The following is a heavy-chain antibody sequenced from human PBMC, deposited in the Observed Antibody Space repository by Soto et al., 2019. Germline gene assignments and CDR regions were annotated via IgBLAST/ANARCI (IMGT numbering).Heavy chain of an antibody. V-gene: IGHV5-51*07. CDR1: GYNFANYW. CDR3: PAGYTTGPDAFDI. D-gene: IGHD6-13*01. CDR2: IFPGDSDT. J-gene: IGHJ3*02. Sequence: PGESLKISCKGSGYNFANYWIGWVHQMPGKGLEWMGTIFPGDSDTKNSPSLQGQITMSVDKSDSSAYLQWRSLKASDTAMYYCPAGYTTGPDAFDIWGQGTMVTVSS.